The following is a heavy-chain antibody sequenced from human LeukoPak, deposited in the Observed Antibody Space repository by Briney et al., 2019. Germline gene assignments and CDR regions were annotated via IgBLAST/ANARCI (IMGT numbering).Heavy chain of an antibody. CDR2: IKPDGSQE. D-gene: IGHD2/OR15-2a*01. J-gene: IGHJ4*02. CDR3: AGGQTTFEV. CDR1: QFTFSNYW. V-gene: IGHV3-7*01. Sequence: TGGSLRLSCAASQFTFSNYWMSWVRQAPGKGLEWVAHIKPDGSQEQYVGSVKGRFTIYRDNAKNSLYLQMSGLRVEDTAVYYCAGGQTTFEVWGQGTLVTVSS.